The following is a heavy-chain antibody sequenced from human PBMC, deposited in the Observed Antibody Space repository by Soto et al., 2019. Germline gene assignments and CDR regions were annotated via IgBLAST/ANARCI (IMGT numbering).Heavy chain of an antibody. D-gene: IGHD2-2*01. J-gene: IGHJ6*02. CDR2: TSGSGGST. Sequence: GGSLRLACAASGFTFSSYAMSWVRPSPGKGLEWVSATSGSGGSTYYADSVKGRFTISRDNSKNTLYLQMNSLRAEDTAVYYCAKEVPRYCSSTSCYLSPLFPAYYYYYGMDVWGQGTTVTVSS. CDR1: GFTFSSYA. CDR3: AKEVPRYCSSTSCYLSPLFPAYYYYYGMDV. V-gene: IGHV3-23*01.